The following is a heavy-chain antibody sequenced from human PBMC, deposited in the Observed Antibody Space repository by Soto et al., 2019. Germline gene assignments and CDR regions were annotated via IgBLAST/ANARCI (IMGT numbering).Heavy chain of an antibody. CDR2: ISYDGSNK. V-gene: IGHV3-30*18. CDR1: GFTFSSYG. J-gene: IGHJ4*02. D-gene: IGHD4-17*01. Sequence: QVQLVESGGGVVQPGRSLRLSCAASGFTFSSYGMHWVRQAPGKGLEWVAVISYDGSNKYYADSVKGRFTISRDNSKNTLYLQMNSLRAEDTAVYYGAKGDYGDYGGCFDCWGQGPLVTVCS. CDR3: AKGDYGDYGGCFDC.